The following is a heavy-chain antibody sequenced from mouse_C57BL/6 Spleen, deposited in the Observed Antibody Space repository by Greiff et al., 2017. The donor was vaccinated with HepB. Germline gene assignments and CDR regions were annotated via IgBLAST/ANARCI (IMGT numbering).Heavy chain of an antibody. V-gene: IGHV1-26*01. CDR1: GYTFTDYY. CDR3: AGYYYGSGGFAY. D-gene: IGHD1-1*01. Sequence: EVQLQQSGPELVKPGASVKISCKASGYTFTDYYMNWVKQSHGKSLEWIGDINPNNGGTSYNQKFKGKATLTVDKSSSTAYMELRSLTSEDSAVYYCAGYYYGSGGFAYWGQGTLVTVSA. CDR2: INPNNGGT. J-gene: IGHJ3*01.